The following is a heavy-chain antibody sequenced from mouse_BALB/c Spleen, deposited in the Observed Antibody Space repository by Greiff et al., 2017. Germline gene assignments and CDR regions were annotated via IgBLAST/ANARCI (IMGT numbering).Heavy chain of an antibody. Sequence: EVKVVESGGGLVKPGGSLKLSCAASGFTFSSYAMSWVRQTPEKRLEWVATISSGGSYTYYPDSVKGRFTISRDNAKNTLYLQMSSLRSEDTAMFYCARRYGSSAAWFAYWGQGTLVTVSA. V-gene: IGHV5-9-3*01. D-gene: IGHD1-1*01. CDR1: GFTFSSYA. CDR3: ARRYGSSAAWFAY. CDR2: ISSGGSYT. J-gene: IGHJ3*01.